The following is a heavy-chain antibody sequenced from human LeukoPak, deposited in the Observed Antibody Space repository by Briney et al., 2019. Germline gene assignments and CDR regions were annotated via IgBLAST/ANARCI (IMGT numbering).Heavy chain of an antibody. D-gene: IGHD6-19*01. J-gene: IGHJ6*02. V-gene: IGHV3-49*04. Sequence: PGGSLRLSCTASGFTFGDYAMSWVRQAPGKGREWVGFIRSKAYGGTTEYAASVKVRFTISRDDSKSIAYLQMNSLKTEDTAVYYCTTVGGAVAAPTYYYYGMDVWGQGTTVTVSS. CDR1: GFTFGDYA. CDR2: IRSKAYGGTT. CDR3: TTVGGAVAAPTYYYYGMDV.